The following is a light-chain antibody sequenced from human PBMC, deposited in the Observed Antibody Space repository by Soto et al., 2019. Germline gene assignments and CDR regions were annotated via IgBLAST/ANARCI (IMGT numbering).Light chain of an antibody. CDR3: CSYAGSSIPYV. J-gene: IGLJ1*01. CDR1: SSDVGSYNL. V-gene: IGLV2-23*01. CDR2: EGS. Sequence: QSVLTQPASVSGSPGQSITISFTGTSSDVGSYNLVSWYQQHPGKAPKLMIYEGSKRPSGVSNRFSGSKSGNTASLTISGLQAEDEADYYCCSYAGSSIPYVFGTGTKVTVL.